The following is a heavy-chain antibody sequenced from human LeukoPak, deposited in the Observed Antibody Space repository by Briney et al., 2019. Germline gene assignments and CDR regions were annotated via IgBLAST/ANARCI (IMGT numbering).Heavy chain of an antibody. CDR3: AKSGGYGLIDY. D-gene: IGHD1-26*01. Sequence: SETLSLTCTVSGYSISSGYYWGWIRQPPGKGLEWIGSIYHSGSTYYNPSLKSRLTISADTSKNQFSLRLSSVTAADTAMYYCAKSGGYGLIDYWGQGTLVTVSS. J-gene: IGHJ4*02. CDR1: GYSISSGYY. CDR2: IYHSGST. V-gene: IGHV4-38-2*02.